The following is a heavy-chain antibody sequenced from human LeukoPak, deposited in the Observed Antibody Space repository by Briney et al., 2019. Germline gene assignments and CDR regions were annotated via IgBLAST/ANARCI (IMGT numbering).Heavy chain of an antibody. Sequence: PSETLSLTCSVSGGSVSSGSHYWIWIRQAPGEGLEWIAYIYYSDYTNYNPSLESRATILVDTSKNQFSLKLRSVTAADTAVYYCARDSSGLDDDYYGIDVWGQGTTVAVSS. D-gene: IGHD6-19*01. V-gene: IGHV4-61*01. CDR3: ARDSSGLDDDYYGIDV. J-gene: IGHJ6*02. CDR2: IYYSDYT. CDR1: GGSVSSGSHY.